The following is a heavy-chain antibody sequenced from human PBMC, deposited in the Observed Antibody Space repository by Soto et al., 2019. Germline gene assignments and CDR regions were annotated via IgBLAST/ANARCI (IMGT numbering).Heavy chain of an antibody. CDR1: GFTVSSTY. D-gene: IGHD6-6*01. CDR2: IYAGGMT. J-gene: IGHJ4*02. CDR3: ARVEGYTSSSDPYFDY. Sequence: LRLSCAASGFTVSSTYMSWVRQAPGKGLEWVSLIYAGGMTYYADSVKGRFTFSRDHSKNTLFLQMDSLRAEDTAIYYCARVEGYTSSSDPYFDYWGQGTLVTVSS. V-gene: IGHV3-53*01.